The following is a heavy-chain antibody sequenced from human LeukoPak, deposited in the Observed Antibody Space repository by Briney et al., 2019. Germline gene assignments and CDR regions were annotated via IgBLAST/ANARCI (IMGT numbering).Heavy chain of an antibody. CDR1: RYTFTSYV. V-gene: IGHV1-3*01. D-gene: IGHD3-22*01. Sequence: ASVKVSCKGSRYTFTSYVMHSGRQGPGQRRERMGWINAGNVDTKNSQKFQGRVTITRDTSASTGYMELSSLRSEDTAVYYCARDRHYDRSGYDPPRGDFDYWGQGTLVTVSS. CDR2: INAGNVDT. CDR3: ARDRHYDRSGYDPPRGDFDY. J-gene: IGHJ4*02.